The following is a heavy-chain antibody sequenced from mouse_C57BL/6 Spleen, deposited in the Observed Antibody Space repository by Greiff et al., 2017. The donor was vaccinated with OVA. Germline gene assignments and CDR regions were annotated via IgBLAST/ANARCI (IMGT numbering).Heavy chain of an antibody. V-gene: IGHV5-4*01. CDR1: GFTFSSYA. Sequence: EVMLVESGGGLVKPGGSLKLSCAASGFTFSSYAMSWVRQTPEKRLEWVATISDGGSYTYYPDNVKGRFTISRDNAKNNLYLQMSHLKSEDTAMYYCARDPVEDYYFDYWGQGTTLTVSS. CDR2: ISDGGSYT. D-gene: IGHD1-1*01. CDR3: ARDPVEDYYFDY. J-gene: IGHJ2*01.